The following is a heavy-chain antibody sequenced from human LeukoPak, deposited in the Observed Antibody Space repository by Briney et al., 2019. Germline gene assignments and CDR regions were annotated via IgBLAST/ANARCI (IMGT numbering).Heavy chain of an antibody. J-gene: IGHJ4*02. D-gene: IGHD5-24*01. CDR1: GLTFSSHW. CDR3: AKEGRSLQTY. V-gene: IGHV3-74*01. CDR2: ITNDGSST. Sequence: GGSLKLSCAASGLTFSSHWMHWVRQAPGKGLVWVSRITNDGSSTTYADSVKGRFTISRDNAKNMLYLQVNSLRAEDTAVYYCAKEGRSLQTYWGQGTLVTVSS.